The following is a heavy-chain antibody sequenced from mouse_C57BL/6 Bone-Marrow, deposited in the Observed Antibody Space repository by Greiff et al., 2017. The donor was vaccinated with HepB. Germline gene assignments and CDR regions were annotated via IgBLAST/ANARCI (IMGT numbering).Heavy chain of an antibody. V-gene: IGHV1-82*01. CDR1: GYAFSSSW. CDR2: IYPGDGDT. J-gene: IGHJ3*01. CDR3: ARMGGLY. D-gene: IGHD1-1*02. Sequence: VKLQESGPELVKPGASVKISCKASGYAFSSSWMNWVKQRPGKGLEWIGRIYPGDGDTNYNGKFKGKATLTADKSSSTAYMQLSSLTSEDSAVYFCARMGGLYWGQGTLVTVSA.